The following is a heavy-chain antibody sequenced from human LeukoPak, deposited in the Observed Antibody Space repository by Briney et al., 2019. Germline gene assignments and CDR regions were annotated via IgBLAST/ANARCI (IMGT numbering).Heavy chain of an antibody. D-gene: IGHD3-22*01. J-gene: IGHJ4*02. V-gene: IGHV5-51*01. CDR2: IYPGDSDT. CDR1: GYNFTIYW. CDR3: ARRLNLNYYDSSGYYDY. Sequence: GESLKISCKGSGYNFTIYWIGWVRQMPGKGLEWMGIIYPGDSDTRYSPSFQGQVTISADKSISTAYLQWSSLKASDTAMYYCARRLNLNYYDSSGYYDYWGQGTLVTVSS.